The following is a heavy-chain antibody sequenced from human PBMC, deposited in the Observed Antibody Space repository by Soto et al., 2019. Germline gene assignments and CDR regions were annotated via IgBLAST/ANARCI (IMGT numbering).Heavy chain of an antibody. CDR2: ISYDGSNK. J-gene: IGHJ6*02. Sequence: GGSLRLSCAASGFTFSSYAMHWVRQAPGKGLEWVAVISYDGSNKYYADSVKGRFTISRDNSKNTLYLQMNSLRAEDTAVYYCANQKSAYYYYSGMDVWGQGTTVTVSS. CDR1: GFTFSSYA. CDR3: ANQKSAYYYYSGMDV. V-gene: IGHV3-30-3*01.